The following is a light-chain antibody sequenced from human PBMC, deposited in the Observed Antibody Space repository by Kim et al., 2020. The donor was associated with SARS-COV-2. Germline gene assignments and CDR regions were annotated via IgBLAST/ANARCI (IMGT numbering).Light chain of an antibody. CDR3: LLSFSGAYWV. CDR1: TGTVTSGHY. CDR2: DTT. V-gene: IGLV7-46*01. J-gene: IGLJ3*02. Sequence: GGTVIFTCGSSTGTVTSGHYSYWFQQKPGQAPRTLIYDTTNKQSWTPARFSGSLLGGKAALTLTGAQPEDEAEYYCLLSFSGAYWVFGGGTQLTVL.